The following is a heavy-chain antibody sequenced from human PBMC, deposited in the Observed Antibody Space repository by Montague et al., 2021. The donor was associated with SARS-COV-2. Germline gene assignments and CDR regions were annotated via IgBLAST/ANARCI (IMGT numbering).Heavy chain of an antibody. CDR1: GDSISSFY. CDR3: GRGVVAATTVVDY. V-gene: IGHV4-4*07. Sequence: SETLSLTCTVSGDSISSFYWNWIRQPAGKGLEWIGRIYASGGTXXXPSXKGRVTMSVDTSKNQFSLKLNSVTAADTAVYYCGRGVVAATTVVDYWGRGTLVTVSS. J-gene: IGHJ4*02. D-gene: IGHD2-15*01. CDR2: IYASGGT.